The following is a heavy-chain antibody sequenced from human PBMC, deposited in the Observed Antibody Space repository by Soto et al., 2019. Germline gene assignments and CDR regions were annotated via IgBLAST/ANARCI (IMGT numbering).Heavy chain of an antibody. Sequence: PGGSLRLSWAASGFTFSSYSMNWVRQAPGKGLEWVSSISSSSSYIYYADSVKGRFTISRDNAKNSLYLQMNSLRAEDTAVYYCARDRIAAAGTFDYWGKGTLVTVSS. CDR2: ISSSSSYI. D-gene: IGHD6-13*01. CDR1: GFTFSSYS. V-gene: IGHV3-21*01. CDR3: ARDRIAAAGTFDY. J-gene: IGHJ4*02.